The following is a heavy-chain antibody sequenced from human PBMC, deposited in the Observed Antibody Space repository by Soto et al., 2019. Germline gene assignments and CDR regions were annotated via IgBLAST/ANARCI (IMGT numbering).Heavy chain of an antibody. V-gene: IGHV3-53*01. Sequence: GGSLRLSCAASGFTVSSNYMSWVRQAPGKGLEWVSVIYSGGSTYYADSVKGRFTISRDNSKNTLYLQMNSLRAEDTAVYYCAREGMYYDFSAEGGGPLLSYYSGMDVWGQGTTVTVSS. CDR1: GFTVSSNY. D-gene: IGHD3-3*01. CDR2: IYSGGST. CDR3: AREGMYYDFSAEGGGPLLSYYSGMDV. J-gene: IGHJ6*02.